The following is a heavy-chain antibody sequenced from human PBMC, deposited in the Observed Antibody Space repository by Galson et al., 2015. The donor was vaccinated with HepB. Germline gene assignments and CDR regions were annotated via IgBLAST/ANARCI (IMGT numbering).Heavy chain of an antibody. Sequence: SLRLSCAASGFTFSSYAMHWVRQAPGKGLEWVAVISYDGSNKYYADSVKGRFTISRDNSKNTLYLQMNSLRAEDTAVYYCARDLTGYSSGWYGNFDYWGQGTLVTVSS. V-gene: IGHV3-30*04. CDR2: ISYDGSNK. CDR1: GFTFSSYA. CDR3: ARDLTGYSSGWYGNFDY. J-gene: IGHJ4*02. D-gene: IGHD6-19*01.